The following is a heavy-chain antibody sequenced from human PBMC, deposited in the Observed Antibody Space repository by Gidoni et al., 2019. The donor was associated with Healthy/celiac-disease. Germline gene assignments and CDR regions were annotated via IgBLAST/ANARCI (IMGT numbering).Heavy chain of an antibody. CDR3: ARDRPYYYDSSGYWTWGAFDI. J-gene: IGHJ3*02. CDR2: IYTSGST. D-gene: IGHD3-22*01. V-gene: IGHV4-61*02. Sequence: QVQLQESGPGLVKPSQTLSLTCTVSGGSISSGSYYLSWIRQPAGKGLEWIGRIYTSGSTNYNPSLKSRVTISVDTSKNQFSLKLSSVTAADTAVYYCARDRPYYYDSSGYWTWGAFDIWGQGTMVTVSS. CDR1: GGSISSGSYY.